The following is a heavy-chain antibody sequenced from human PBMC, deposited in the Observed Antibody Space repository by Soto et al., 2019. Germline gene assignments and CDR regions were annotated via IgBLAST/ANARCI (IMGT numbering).Heavy chain of an antibody. CDR1: GYTFTTYD. D-gene: IGHD5-12*01. J-gene: IGHJ4*02. V-gene: IGHV1-8*01. CDR3: AKASKGYTGYDLDF. CDR2: MNPNSGNT. Sequence: ASVKVSCKASGYTFTTYDINWVRQATGEGLEWMGWMNPNSGNTGHAQKFQGRVTLTSDTSISTAYMELNSLRAEDTAVYFCAKASKGYTGYDLDFWGQGTPVTVSS.